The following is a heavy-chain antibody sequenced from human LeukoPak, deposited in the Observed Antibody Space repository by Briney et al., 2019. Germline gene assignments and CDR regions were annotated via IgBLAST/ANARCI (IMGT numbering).Heavy chain of an antibody. V-gene: IGHV3-20*04. CDR3: ARIYGGSLTYYYYMDV. CDR1: GFIFGDYG. CDR2: INWNGDST. Sequence: GGSLRLSCAASGFIFGDYGMSWVRQAPGKGLEWISGINWNGDSTGYADSVKGRFTISRDSAKNSLYLQMNSLRAEDTALYFCARIYGGSLTYYYYMDVWGEGTTVTVSS. J-gene: IGHJ6*03. D-gene: IGHD3-16*01.